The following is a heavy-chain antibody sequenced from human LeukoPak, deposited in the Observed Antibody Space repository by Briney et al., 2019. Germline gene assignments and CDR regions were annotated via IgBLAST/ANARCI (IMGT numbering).Heavy chain of an antibody. V-gene: IGHV4-61*02. CDR1: GGSISSGSYY. CDR2: IYTSGST. D-gene: IGHD3-10*01. CDR3: ARGRQPNRWFGELYFDY. Sequence: PSETLSLTCTVPGGSISSGSYYWSWIRQPAGKGLEWIGRIYTSGSTNYNPSLKSRVTISVDTSKNQFSLKLSSVTAADTAVYYCARGRQPNRWFGELYFDYWGQGTLVTVSS. J-gene: IGHJ4*02.